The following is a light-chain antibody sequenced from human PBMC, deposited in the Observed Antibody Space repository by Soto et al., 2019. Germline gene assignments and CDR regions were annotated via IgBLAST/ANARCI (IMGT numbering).Light chain of an antibody. CDR3: QQYNVYPYT. CDR2: DAS. V-gene: IGKV1-5*01. CDR1: QSISSW. Sequence: DIQMTQSPSTLSASVGDRVTITCRASQSISSWLAWYHQKPGKAPNLLIYDASSLESGVPSRFSGSGSGTEFTLNISGLQPDDFATYYCQQYNVYPYTFGQGTKLQIK. J-gene: IGKJ2*01.